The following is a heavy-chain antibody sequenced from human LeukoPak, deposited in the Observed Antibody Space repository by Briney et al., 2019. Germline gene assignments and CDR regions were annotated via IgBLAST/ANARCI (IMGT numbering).Heavy chain of an antibody. CDR3: AKVMAQGRMDV. J-gene: IGHJ6*02. CDR2: ISGSGGNT. Sequence: PGGSLRLSCPASGFTFSSYVMSWLRQAPGKGLDWVSGISGSGGNTYYGDSVKGRFTISRDNPKNTLDLQMNSLRAEDTAVYYCAKVMAQGRMDVWGQGTTVTVSS. D-gene: IGHD2-8*01. CDR1: GFTFSSYV. V-gene: IGHV3-23*01.